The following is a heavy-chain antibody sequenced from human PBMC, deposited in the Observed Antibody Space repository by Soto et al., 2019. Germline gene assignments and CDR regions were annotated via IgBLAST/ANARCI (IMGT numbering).Heavy chain of an antibody. J-gene: IGHJ6*02. CDR2: INPKFGDT. CDR1: GYTFTAYY. V-gene: IGHV1-2*02. Sequence: QVQLVQSGAEVKEPGDSVRVSCEASGYTFTAYYIHWVRQAPGPGLEWMGWINPKFGDTTYAQDFQGRLTLTRDMSISTVYMDLSRLTSDDTAIYDCARNMDYYYGPGSGNGHGVWGQGTTVNVFS. CDR3: ARNMDYYYGPGSGNGHGV. D-gene: IGHD3-10*01.